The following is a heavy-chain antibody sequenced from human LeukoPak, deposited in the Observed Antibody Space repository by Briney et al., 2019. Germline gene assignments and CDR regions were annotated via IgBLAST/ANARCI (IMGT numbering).Heavy chain of an antibody. D-gene: IGHD2-2*01. CDR2: ISSSSSYI. CDR3: ASSIEYCSSTSCYGEAFDY. Sequence: GGSLRLSCAASGFTFSDYYMSWIRQAPGKGLEWVSSISSSSSYIYYADSVKGRFTISRDNAKNSLYLQMNSLRAEDTAVYYCASSIEYCSSTSCYGEAFDYWGQGTLVTVSS. V-gene: IGHV3-11*06. CDR1: GFTFSDYY. J-gene: IGHJ4*02.